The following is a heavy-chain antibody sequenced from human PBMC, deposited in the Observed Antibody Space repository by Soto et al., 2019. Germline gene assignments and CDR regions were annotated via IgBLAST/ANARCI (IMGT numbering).Heavy chain of an antibody. V-gene: IGHV3-21*01. CDR1: GFNFNSYT. J-gene: IGHJ6*02. CDR2: ISSSGYI. CDR3: ARDCSGGSCYPGMDV. D-gene: IGHD2-15*01. Sequence: GGSLRLPCAPSGFNFNSYTINCVRQAPGKRLEWLSSISSSGYIFSTDSVRGRFTISRDNAKNSVYLQINSLRAEDTAVYFCARDCSGGSCYPGMDVWGQGTTVTVSS.